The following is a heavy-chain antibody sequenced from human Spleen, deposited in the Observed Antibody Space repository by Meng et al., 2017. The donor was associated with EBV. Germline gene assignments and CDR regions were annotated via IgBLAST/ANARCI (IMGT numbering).Heavy chain of an antibody. V-gene: IGHV1-69*01. CDR2: IIPLFRTS. Sequence: FSFYPSGGTFSNDSFSWVLPAHGQGLEWVGGIIPLFRTSKYAQKFQGRVTVIADESTSTAYMELRSLRPEDTAFYYCASESPTTMILHWGQGTLVTVSS. CDR1: GGTFSNDS. J-gene: IGHJ4*02. D-gene: IGHD3-22*01. CDR3: ASESPTTMILH.